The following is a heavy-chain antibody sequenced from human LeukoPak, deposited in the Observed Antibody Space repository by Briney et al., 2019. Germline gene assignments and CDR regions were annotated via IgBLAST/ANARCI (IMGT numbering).Heavy chain of an antibody. CDR1: GYPFTNYW. CDR2: IYPRDSDT. CDR3: ARGAPSGSGNYLDF. D-gene: IGHD3-10*01. J-gene: IGHJ4*02. Sequence: GESLKISFRGPGYPFTNYWIGWVRPMPGKGLEWMGLIYPRDSDTRYSPSFQGQVTISADKSISTAFLQWSSLKASDTAMYHCARGAPSGSGNYLDFWGQGTLVTVSS. V-gene: IGHV5-51*01.